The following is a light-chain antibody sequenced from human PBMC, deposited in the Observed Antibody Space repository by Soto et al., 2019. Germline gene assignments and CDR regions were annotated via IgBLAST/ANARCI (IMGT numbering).Light chain of an antibody. V-gene: IGKV1-8*01. CDR3: QQYYSYPLT. Sequence: AIRMTQSPSSLSASTGDRVTITCRASQDISSYLAWYQQKPGKAPKLLIYAASTLQSGVPSRFSGSGSGTDFTLTLSCLQSEDFATYYCQQYYSYPLTFGPGTEVDIK. CDR2: AAS. J-gene: IGKJ3*01. CDR1: QDISSY.